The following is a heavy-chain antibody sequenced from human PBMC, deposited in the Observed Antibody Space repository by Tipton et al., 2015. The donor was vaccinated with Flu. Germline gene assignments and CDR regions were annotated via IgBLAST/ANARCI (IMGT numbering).Heavy chain of an antibody. CDR3: ARLSYYDVDLKNFYFDY. J-gene: IGHJ4*02. Sequence: TLSLTCTVSGGSISSYYWSWIRQPPGTGLEWIGYVSYRGSTNYNPSLKSRVTISVNTSKSQFSLKLRSVTAADTAVYYCARLSYYDVDLKNFYFDYWGQGALVTVSS. CDR1: GGSISSYY. CDR2: VSYRGST. V-gene: IGHV4-59*08. D-gene: IGHD3-10*02.